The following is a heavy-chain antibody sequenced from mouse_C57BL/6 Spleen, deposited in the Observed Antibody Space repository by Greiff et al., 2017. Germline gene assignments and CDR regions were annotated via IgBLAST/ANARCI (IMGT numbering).Heavy chain of an antibody. V-gene: IGHV2-2*01. CDR3: ASLLSLFH. CDR1: GFSLTSYG. D-gene: IGHD1-1*02. Sequence: VQLQQSGPGLVQPSQSLSITCTVSGFSLTSYGVHWVRQSPGKGLEWLGVIWSGGSTDYNAAFISRLSISKDNSKSQVFFKMNSLQADDTAIYYCASLLSLFHWGQGTTLTVSS. CDR2: IWSGGST. J-gene: IGHJ2*01.